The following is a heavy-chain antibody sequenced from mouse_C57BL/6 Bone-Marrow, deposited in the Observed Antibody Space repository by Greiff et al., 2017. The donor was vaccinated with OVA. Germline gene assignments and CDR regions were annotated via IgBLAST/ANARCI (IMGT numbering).Heavy chain of an antibody. CDR2: IHPNSGST. Sequence: VQLQQPGAELVKPGASVKLSCKASGYTFTSYWMHWVKQRPGQGLEWIGMIHPNSGSTNYNEKFKSKATLTVDKSSSTAYMQLSSLTSDDSSVYYCARPDYGRDLVWGTGTTVTVSS. CDR1: GYTFTSYW. J-gene: IGHJ1*03. CDR3: ARPDYGRDLV. V-gene: IGHV1-64*01. D-gene: IGHD1-1*01.